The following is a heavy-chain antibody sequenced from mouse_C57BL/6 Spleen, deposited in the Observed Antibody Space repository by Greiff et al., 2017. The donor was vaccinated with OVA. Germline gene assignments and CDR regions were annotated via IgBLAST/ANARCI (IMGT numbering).Heavy chain of an antibody. D-gene: IGHD1-1*01. CDR3: AYGSSSLYYAMDY. CDR1: GYAFSSSW. Sequence: QVQLKESGPELVKPGASVKISCKASGYAFSSSWMNWVKQRPGKGLEWIGRIYPGDGDTNYNGKFKGKATLTADKSSSTAYMQLSSLTSEDSAVYVCAYGSSSLYYAMDYWGQGTSVTVSS. CDR2: IYPGDGDT. V-gene: IGHV1-82*01. J-gene: IGHJ4*01.